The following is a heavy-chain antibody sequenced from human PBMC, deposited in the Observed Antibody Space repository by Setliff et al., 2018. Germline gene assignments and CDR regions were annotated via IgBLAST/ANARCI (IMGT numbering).Heavy chain of an antibody. V-gene: IGHV4-39*06. Sequence: PSETLSLTCSVSDGSMTSGSYYWGWIRQPPGKGLEWIGSVHYSGTAYYNPSLKSRLYMSVDTSKNQFTLKVISVTAADTAVYYCARLSCSSNSCPFDYWVQGTRVTVSS. CDR1: DGSMTSGSYY. CDR3: ARLSCSSNSCPFDY. J-gene: IGHJ4*02. D-gene: IGHD2-2*01. CDR2: VHYSGTA.